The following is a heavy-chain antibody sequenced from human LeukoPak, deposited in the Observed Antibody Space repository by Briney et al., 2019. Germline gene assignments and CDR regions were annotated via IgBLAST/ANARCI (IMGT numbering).Heavy chain of an antibody. V-gene: IGHV4-34*01. J-gene: IGHJ6*02. CDR3: VLTRNYYGMDV. CDR1: GGSFSGYY. D-gene: IGHD3-9*01. Sequence: PSETLSLTRVVYGGSFSGYYWSWIRQPPGKGLEWIGEINHSGSTNYNPSLKSRVTISVDTSKNQFSLKLSSVTAADTAVYYCVLTRNYYGMDVWGQGTTVTVSS. CDR2: INHSGST.